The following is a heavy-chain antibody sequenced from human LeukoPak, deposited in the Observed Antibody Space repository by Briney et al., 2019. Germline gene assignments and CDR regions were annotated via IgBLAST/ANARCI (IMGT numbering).Heavy chain of an antibody. CDR1: GGSISSYY. D-gene: IGHD6-13*01. Sequence: SETLSLTCTVPGGSISSYYWSWIRQPPGKGLEWIGYIYYSGSTNYNPSLKSRVTISVDTSRNQFSLKPSSVTAADTAVYYCARHLGSSSWYYYYYYMDVWGKGTTVTVSS. J-gene: IGHJ6*03. CDR3: ARHLGSSSWYYYYYYMDV. V-gene: IGHV4-59*08. CDR2: IYYSGST.